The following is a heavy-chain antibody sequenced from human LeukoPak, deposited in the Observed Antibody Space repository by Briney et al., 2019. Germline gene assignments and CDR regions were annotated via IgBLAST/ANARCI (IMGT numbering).Heavy chain of an antibody. CDR3: ARETAAVDYYGMDV. V-gene: IGHV3-30-3*01. Sequence: GGSLRLSCAASGFTFSNYAVHWVRQAPGKGLEWVAVISYDGSNEYYADSVKGRFTISRDNSKNTLYLQMNSLRAEDTAVYHCARETAAVDYYGMDVWSQGTTVTVSS. J-gene: IGHJ6*02. CDR1: GFTFSNYA. CDR2: ISYDGSNE. D-gene: IGHD6-13*01.